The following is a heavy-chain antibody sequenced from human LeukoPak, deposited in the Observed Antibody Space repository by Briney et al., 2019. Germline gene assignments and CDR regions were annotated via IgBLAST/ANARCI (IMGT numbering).Heavy chain of an antibody. D-gene: IGHD3-22*01. J-gene: IGHJ5*02. CDR1: GYTFNDYY. CDR3: ARDLAALTTGSHNWFDP. V-gene: IGHV1-2*02. Sequence: ASVKVSCKASGYTFNDYYMHWVRQAPGQGLEWMGWINPKSGATNYAQKFQGRVTITRDTSISTAFMELSRLTSDDTAVYYCARDLAALTTGSHNWFDPWGQGTLVTVSS. CDR2: INPKSGAT.